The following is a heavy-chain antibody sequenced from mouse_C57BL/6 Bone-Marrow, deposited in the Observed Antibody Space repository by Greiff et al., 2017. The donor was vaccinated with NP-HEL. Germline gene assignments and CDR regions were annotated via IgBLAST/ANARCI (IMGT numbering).Heavy chain of an antibody. CDR2: IRNKANGYTT. J-gene: IGHJ4*01. CDR1: GFTFTDYY. Sequence: EVNLVASGGGLVQPGGSLSLSCAASGFTFTDYYMSWVRQPPGKALEWLGFIRNKANGYTTEYSASVKGRFTISRDNSQSILYLQMNSLRAEDSANYYCARDISYYGYAMDYWGQGTSVTVSS. V-gene: IGHV7-3*01. D-gene: IGHD1-1*01. CDR3: ARDISYYGYAMDY.